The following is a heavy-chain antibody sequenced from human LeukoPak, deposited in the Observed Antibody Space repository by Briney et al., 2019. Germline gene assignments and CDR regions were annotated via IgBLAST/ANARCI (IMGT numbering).Heavy chain of an antibody. D-gene: IGHD3-10*01. J-gene: IGHJ4*02. CDR3: AKGTVLLWFGELTNLFDY. V-gene: IGHV3-23*01. CDR2: ISRSGGST. Sequence: GGSLRLSCAASGFTFSHYWMHWVRQAPGKGLEWVSAISRSGGSTYYADSVKGRFTISRDNSKNTLYLQMNSLRAEDTAVYYCAKGTVLLWFGELTNLFDYWGQGTLVTVSS. CDR1: GFTFSHYW.